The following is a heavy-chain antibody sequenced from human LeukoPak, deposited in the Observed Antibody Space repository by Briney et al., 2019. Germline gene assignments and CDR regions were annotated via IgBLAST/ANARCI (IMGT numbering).Heavy chain of an antibody. Sequence: GGSLRLSCAVSRFAFSSYSMSWVRQAPGQGLEWVSSIDKTGSHIYYSDSVKGRFTISRDNARNSLFLFMNSLRGEDTAVYYCARVAATYVNVVATGPFDSWGQGALVTVSS. V-gene: IGHV3-21*01. D-gene: IGHD5-12*01. J-gene: IGHJ4*02. CDR3: ARVAATYVNVVATGPFDS. CDR1: RFAFSSYS. CDR2: IDKTGSHI.